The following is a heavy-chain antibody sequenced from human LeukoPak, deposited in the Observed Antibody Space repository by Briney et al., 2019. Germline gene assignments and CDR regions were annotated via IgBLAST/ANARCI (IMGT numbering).Heavy chain of an antibody. Sequence: SGGSLRLSCEGSGFSFRSFGMNWVRQAPGKGLEWVSNIGSSGTTIYYADSVKGRFSISRDNAKSSLYLQMNSLRVEDTAVYYCALLAVASDFDYWGQGALVIVSS. D-gene: IGHD6-19*01. CDR2: IGSSGTTI. CDR3: ALLAVASDFDY. V-gene: IGHV3-48*04. J-gene: IGHJ4*02. CDR1: GFSFRSFG.